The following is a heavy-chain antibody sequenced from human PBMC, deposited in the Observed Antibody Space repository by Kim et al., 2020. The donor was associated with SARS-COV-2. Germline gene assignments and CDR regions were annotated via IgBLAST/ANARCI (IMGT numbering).Heavy chain of an antibody. CDR1: GGSISSSSCY. Sequence: SETLSLTCTVSGGSISSSSCYWGWIRQPPGKGLEWIGSIYYSGSTYYNPSLKRRVTISVDTSKNQFSLKLSSVTAADTAVYYCGTVGTSLQGIDYWGQGTLVTVSS. V-gene: IGHV4-39*01. J-gene: IGHJ4*02. CDR3: GTVGTSLQGIDY. CDR2: IYYSGST. D-gene: IGHD2-2*01.